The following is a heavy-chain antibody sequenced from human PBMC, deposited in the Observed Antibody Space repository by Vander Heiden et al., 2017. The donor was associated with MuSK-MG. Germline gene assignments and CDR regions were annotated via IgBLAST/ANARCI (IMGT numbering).Heavy chain of an antibody. CDR2: IYYSGST. Sequence: QVQLQESGPGLVKPSQTLSLTCTVSGGSISSGDYYWSWIRQPPGKGLEWIGYIYYSGSTYYNPSLKSRVTISVDTSKNQFSLKLSSVTAADTAVYYCAREDIVVVPAAVYYYMDVWGKGTTVTVSS. J-gene: IGHJ6*03. V-gene: IGHV4-30-4*01. D-gene: IGHD2-2*01. CDR1: GGSISSGDYY. CDR3: AREDIVVVPAAVYYYMDV.